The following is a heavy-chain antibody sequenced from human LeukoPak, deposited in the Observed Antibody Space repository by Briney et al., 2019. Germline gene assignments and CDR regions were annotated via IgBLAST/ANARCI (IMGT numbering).Heavy chain of an antibody. CDR1: GFTFNDYY. CDR3: AKGGSYYYGSGSSASLY. D-gene: IGHD3-10*01. J-gene: IGHJ4*02. V-gene: IGHV3-33*06. CDR2: IWYDGSNK. Sequence: GGSLRLSCAASGFTFNDYYMSWIRQAPGKGLEWVAVIWYDGSNKYYADSVKGRFTISRDNSKNTLYLQMNSLRAEDTAVYYCAKGGSYYYGSGSSASLYWGQGTLVTVSS.